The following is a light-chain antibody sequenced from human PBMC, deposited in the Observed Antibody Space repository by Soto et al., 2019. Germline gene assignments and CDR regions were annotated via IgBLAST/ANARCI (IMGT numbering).Light chain of an antibody. J-gene: IGKJ5*01. CDR2: DAS. CDR1: ETITTY. Sequence: DIQMTQSPSSLAASLGDRVTITCGASETITTYLNWYQQKPGKAPRLLIYDASSLQSGVPSRFSGSGSGTDFTLTITRLAPEDFAVFYCQQYGSSESIFGQGTRLEIK. CDR3: QQYGSSESI. V-gene: IGKV1-39*01.